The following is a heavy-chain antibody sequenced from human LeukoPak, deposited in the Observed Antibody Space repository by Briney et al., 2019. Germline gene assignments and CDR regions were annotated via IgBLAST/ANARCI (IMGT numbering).Heavy chain of an antibody. J-gene: IGHJ6*03. CDR1: GGTFSSHA. V-gene: IGHV1-69*05. D-gene: IGHD2-2*01. Sequence: ASVKVSCKASGGTFSSHAIAWVRQAPGQGPEWMGGIIPISGTANYAQKFRGRVTITTDESTSTAYMELRSLTSDDTAVYYCARGLQYQLLKALGYYYMDVWGEGTTVTVSS. CDR2: IIPISGTA. CDR3: ARGLQYQLLKALGYYYMDV.